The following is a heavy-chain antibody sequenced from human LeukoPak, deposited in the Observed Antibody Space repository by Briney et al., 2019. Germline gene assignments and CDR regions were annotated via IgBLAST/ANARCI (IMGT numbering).Heavy chain of an antibody. V-gene: IGHV4-34*01. Sequence: SETLSLTCAVYGGSFSGYYWSWIRQPPGKGLEWIGEINHSGSTNYNPSLKSRVTISVDTSKNQFSLKLSSVTAADTAVYYCPRFLYSMDVWGQGTAVTVPS. CDR1: GGSFSGYY. CDR3: PRFLYSMDV. CDR2: INHSGST. J-gene: IGHJ6*02.